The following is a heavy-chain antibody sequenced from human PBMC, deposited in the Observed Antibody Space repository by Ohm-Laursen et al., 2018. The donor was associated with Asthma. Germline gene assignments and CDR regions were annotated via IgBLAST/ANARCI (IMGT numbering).Heavy chain of an antibody. V-gene: IGHV4-31*02. CDR3: ASGQYYYASGQDY. CDR1: GGSISSGGYY. CDR2: IYYSGST. J-gene: IGHJ4*02. D-gene: IGHD3-10*01. Sequence: SQTLSLTWTVSGGSISSGGYYWSWIRQHPGKGLEWIGYIYYSGSTYYNPSLKSRVSISVDTSKNQFSLELSSVTAADTAVYYCASGQYYYASGQDYWGQGTLVTVSS.